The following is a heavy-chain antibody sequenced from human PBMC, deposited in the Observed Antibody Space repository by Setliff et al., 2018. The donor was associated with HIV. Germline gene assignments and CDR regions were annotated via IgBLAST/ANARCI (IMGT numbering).Heavy chain of an antibody. CDR1: GGSISSYY. D-gene: IGHD3-3*01. Sequence: PSETLSLTCTVSGGSISSYYWSWIRQPPGKGLEWIGYIYYSGSTNYNPSLKSRVTISVDTSKNQFSLKLSSVIAADTAVYYRARIFGDQGYYYGMDVWGQGTTVTV. CDR2: IYYSGST. J-gene: IGHJ6*02. V-gene: IGHV4-59*01. CDR3: ARIFGDQGYYYGMDV.